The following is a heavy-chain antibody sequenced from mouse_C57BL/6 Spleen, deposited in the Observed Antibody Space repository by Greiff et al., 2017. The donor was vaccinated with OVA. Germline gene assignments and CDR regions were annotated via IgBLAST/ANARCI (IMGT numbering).Heavy chain of an antibody. CDR1: GFTFSDYY. J-gene: IGHJ4*01. CDR3: ARGPSGAMDY. V-gene: IGHV5-16*01. CDR2: INYDGSST. D-gene: IGHD2-10*02. Sequence: EVKVVESEGGLVQPGSSMKLSCTASGFTFSDYYMAWVRQVPEKGLEWVANINYDGSSTYYLDSLKSRFNISRDKAKHLLYLQMSGLKAEDTATYYSARGPSGAMDYWGQGTSVTVSS.